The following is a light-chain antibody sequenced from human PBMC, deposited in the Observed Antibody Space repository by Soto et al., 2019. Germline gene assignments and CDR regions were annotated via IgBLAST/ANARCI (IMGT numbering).Light chain of an antibody. CDR1: QSFSSY. J-gene: IGKJ1*01. Sequence: EIVLTQSPATLSLSPGERATLSCRASQSFSSYLAWYQQKPGQAPRLLIYDTSTRATGIPARFSGSGSGTEFTLTISSLEPKDFAVYYCQQRSNWPGTFGQGTKV. CDR3: QQRSNWPGT. V-gene: IGKV3-11*01. CDR2: DTS.